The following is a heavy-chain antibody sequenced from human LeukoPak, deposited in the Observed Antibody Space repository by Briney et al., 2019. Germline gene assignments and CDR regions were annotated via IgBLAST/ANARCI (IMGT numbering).Heavy chain of an antibody. V-gene: IGHV3-74*01. J-gene: IGHJ6*03. CDR3: VRDHYYSMDV. Sequence: GGSLRLSCTASGFSFSTTWMHWVRQAPGKGLVLVSRIHSDGSPTIYADSVKGRFTISRDNAKNTLYLQMNSLRADDTAIYYCVRDHYYSMDVWGKGTTVTVSS. CDR1: GFSFSTTW. CDR2: IHSDGSPT.